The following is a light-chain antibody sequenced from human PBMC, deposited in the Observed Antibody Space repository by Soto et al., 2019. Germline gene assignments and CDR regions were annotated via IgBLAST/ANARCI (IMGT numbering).Light chain of an antibody. V-gene: IGKV1-33*01. CDR1: QDISNY. CDR2: DAS. CDR3: QQYDNLPTVT. J-gene: IGKJ4*01. Sequence: DIQMTQSPSSLSASVGDRVTITCQASQDISNYLNWYQQKPGKAPKLLIYDASNLETGVPSRFSGSGSGTDFTFTISSLQPEDNATYYCQQYDNLPTVTFGGGTKVEIK.